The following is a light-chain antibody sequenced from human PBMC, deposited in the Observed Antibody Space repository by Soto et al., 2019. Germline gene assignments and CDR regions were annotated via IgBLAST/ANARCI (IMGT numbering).Light chain of an antibody. Sequence: DIQMTQSPSTLSASVGDRVTITCRASQSISRGLAWYQQKPGKAPKLLIYDASSLESGVPSRFSGSGSGTEFTLTISSLQPDDFATYYCQQYNGYLYTFGQGTKLEIK. CDR2: DAS. J-gene: IGKJ2*01. V-gene: IGKV1-5*01. CDR3: QQYNGYLYT. CDR1: QSISRG.